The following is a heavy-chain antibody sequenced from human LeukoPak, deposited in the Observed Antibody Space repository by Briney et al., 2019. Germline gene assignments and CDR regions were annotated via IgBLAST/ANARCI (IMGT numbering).Heavy chain of an antibody. J-gene: IGHJ4*02. V-gene: IGHV1-18*01. Sequence: ASMKVSCKASGYTFTSYGISWVRQAPGQGLEWMGWISIYNGNTKYAQKFQGRVTMTTDTSTTTAYMDLRSLRSDDTAVYYCARDTKNPYYYDTSGYYPGYFDSWGQGTLVTVSS. D-gene: IGHD3-22*01. CDR3: ARDTKNPYYYDTSGYYPGYFDS. CDR2: ISIYNGNT. CDR1: GYTFTSYG.